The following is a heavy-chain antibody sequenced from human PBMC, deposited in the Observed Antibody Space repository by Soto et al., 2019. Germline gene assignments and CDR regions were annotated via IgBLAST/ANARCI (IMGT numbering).Heavy chain of an antibody. V-gene: IGHV1-3*01. D-gene: IGHD4-17*01. CDR1: RYTSTSYA. CDR2: INAGNGNT. CDR3: ARDYYGEYGWFDP. J-gene: IGHJ5*02. Sequence: GASVKGSCSASRYTSTSYAMHWVRQSPGQRLEWMGWINAGNGNTKYSQKFQGRVTITRDTSASTAYMELSSLRSEDTAVYHRARDYYGEYGWFDPWRQGTLVTVSS.